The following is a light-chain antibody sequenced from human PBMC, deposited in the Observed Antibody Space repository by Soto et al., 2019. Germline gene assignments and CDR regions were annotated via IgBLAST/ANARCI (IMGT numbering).Light chain of an antibody. CDR2: DVS. CDR3: CSYAGSYTFV. CDR1: SSDAGGYKY. J-gene: IGLJ1*01. Sequence: QSVLTQPRSVSGSPAQSVTISCTGTSSDAGGYKYVSWYQQYPGKAPKVMIYDVSKRPSGVPDRFSGSKSGNTASLTISGLQAEDEADYYCCSYAGSYTFVFGSGTKVTVL. V-gene: IGLV2-11*01.